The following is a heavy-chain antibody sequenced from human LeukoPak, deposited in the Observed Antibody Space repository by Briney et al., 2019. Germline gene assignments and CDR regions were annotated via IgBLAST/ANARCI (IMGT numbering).Heavy chain of an antibody. V-gene: IGHV4-31*03. J-gene: IGHJ5*02. D-gene: IGHD4-23*01. Sequence: SQTLSLTCTVSGGSITSGDYFWSWIRQHPGKGLEWIGYIYYSGSTYYNPSLKSRVTISVDTSKNQFSLKLSSVTAADTAVYYCARDGNYGGRYNWFDPWGQGTLVTVSS. CDR3: ARDGNYGGRYNWFDP. CDR2: IYYSGST. CDR1: GGSITSGDYF.